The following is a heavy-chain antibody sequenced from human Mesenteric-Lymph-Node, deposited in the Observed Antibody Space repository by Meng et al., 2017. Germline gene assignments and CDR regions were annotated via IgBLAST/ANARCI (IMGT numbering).Heavy chain of an antibody. CDR1: GFIFSTYS. J-gene: IGHJ4*02. CDR2: IKHDGSEK. CDR3: ARDLPVYYDILTGPTYYFDY. V-gene: IGHV3-7*01. D-gene: IGHD3-9*01. Sequence: GESLKISCAASGFIFSTYSMTWVRQAPGKGLEWVANIKHDGSEKYYVDSVKGRFTISRDDAKKSLYLQMNTLRAEDTPVYYCARDLPVYYDILTGPTYYFDYWGQGTLVTVSS.